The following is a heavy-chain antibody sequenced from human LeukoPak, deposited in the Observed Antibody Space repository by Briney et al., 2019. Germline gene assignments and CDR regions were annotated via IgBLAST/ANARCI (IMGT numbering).Heavy chain of an antibody. Sequence: PSETLSLTCTVSGGSISSSSYYWGWIRQPPGKGLEWIGSIYYSGSTYYNPSLKSRLTISVDRSKNQFSLKLSSVTAADTAVYYCARVDVFGVVSSDYYYYYMDVWGKGTTVTVSS. V-gene: IGHV4-39*07. CDR3: ARVDVFGVVSSDYYYYYMDV. D-gene: IGHD3-3*01. CDR1: GGSISSSSYY. CDR2: IYYSGST. J-gene: IGHJ6*03.